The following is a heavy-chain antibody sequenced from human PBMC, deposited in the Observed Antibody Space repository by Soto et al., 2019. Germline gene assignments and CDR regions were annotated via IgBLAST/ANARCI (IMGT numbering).Heavy chain of an antibody. V-gene: IGHV1-69*13. CDR3: ARDQSPYRDILTFYGMDV. CDR1: GGTFSSYA. D-gene: IGHD3-9*01. CDR2: IIPIFGTA. Sequence: ASVKVSCKASGGTFSSYAISWVRQAPGQGLEWMGGIIPIFGTANYAQKFQGRVTITADESTSTAYMELSSLRSEDTAVYYCARDQSPYRDILTFYGMDVWGQGPTVTVS. J-gene: IGHJ6*02.